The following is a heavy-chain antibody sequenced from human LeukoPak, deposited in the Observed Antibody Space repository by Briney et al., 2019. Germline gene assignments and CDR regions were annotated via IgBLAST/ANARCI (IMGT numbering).Heavy chain of an antibody. CDR2: ISYDGSNK. D-gene: IGHD1-26*01. CDR1: GFTFSSYG. Sequence: GGSLRLSCAASGFTFSSYGMPWVRQAPGKGLEWVAVISYDGSNKYYADSVKGRFTISRDNSKNTLYLQMNSLRAEDTAVYYCAKAAGMYSGNFDYWGQGTLVTVSS. V-gene: IGHV3-30*18. CDR3: AKAAGMYSGNFDY. J-gene: IGHJ4*02.